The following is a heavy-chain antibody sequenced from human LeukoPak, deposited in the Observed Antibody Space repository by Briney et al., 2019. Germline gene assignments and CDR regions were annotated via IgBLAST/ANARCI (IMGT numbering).Heavy chain of an antibody. J-gene: IGHJ5*02. D-gene: IGHD6-19*01. CDR3: ATYRAGQWLGWFDP. Sequence: SETLSLTCTVSGGSISSSSYYWGWIRQPPGKGLEWIGSIYYSGSTYYNPSLKSRVTISVDTSKNQFSLKLSSVTAADTAVYYCATYRAGQWLGWFDPWGQGTLVTVSS. CDR2: IYYSGST. V-gene: IGHV4-39*07. CDR1: GGSISSSSYY.